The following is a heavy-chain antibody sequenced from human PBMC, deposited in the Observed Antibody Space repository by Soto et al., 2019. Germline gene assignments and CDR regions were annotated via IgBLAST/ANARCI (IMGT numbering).Heavy chain of an antibody. D-gene: IGHD5-12*01. Sequence: QVQLVQSGAEVKKPGSSVKVSCKASGGTFSNDIITWVRQAPGQGLEWMGRIIPLLDIANYAQKFQGRVTITADKSTSTAYMELNSPRSEDTAVYYCVRDSPIGSTYSGYDVIDYWGQGTLVTVSS. CDR1: GGTFSNDI. J-gene: IGHJ4*02. CDR2: IIPLLDIA. CDR3: VRDSPIGSTYSGYDVIDY. V-gene: IGHV1-69*08.